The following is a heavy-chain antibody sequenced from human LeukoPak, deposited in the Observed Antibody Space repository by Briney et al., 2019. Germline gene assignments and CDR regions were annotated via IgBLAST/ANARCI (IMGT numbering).Heavy chain of an antibody. CDR3: ARLGYCSGGSCLGNDY. CDR2: IYYSGST. Sequence: PSETLSLTCTVSGGSISSYYWSWIRQPPGRGLEWIGYIYYSGSTNYNPSLKSRVTISVDTSKNQFSLKLSSVTAADTAVYYCARLGYCSGGSCLGNDYWGQGTLVTVSS. D-gene: IGHD2-15*01. V-gene: IGHV4-59*12. CDR1: GGSISSYY. J-gene: IGHJ4*02.